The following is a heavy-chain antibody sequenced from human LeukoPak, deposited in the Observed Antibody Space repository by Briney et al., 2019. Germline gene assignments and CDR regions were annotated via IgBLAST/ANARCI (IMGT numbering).Heavy chain of an antibody. CDR1: GYSISSGYY. CDR3: AQGDPMGSK. V-gene: IGHV3-7*01. D-gene: IGHD1-26*01. CDR2: IKKDGSEK. J-gene: IGHJ4*02. Sequence: ETLSLTCTVSGYSISSGYYWGWIRQPPGKGLEWVAAIKKDGSEKKYVDSVKGRFIISRDNARNSLYLEMNSLRVEGTAVYYCAQGDPMGSKWGQGTLVTVTS.